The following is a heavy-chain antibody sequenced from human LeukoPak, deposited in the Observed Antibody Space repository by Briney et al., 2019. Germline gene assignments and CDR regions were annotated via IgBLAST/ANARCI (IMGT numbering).Heavy chain of an antibody. CDR3: ARADRLDGGPYLIGP. J-gene: IGHJ5*02. CDR1: GYYFSDYY. Sequence: ASVKVSCKTSGYYFSDYYMHWVAQAPGQGLEWMGWFNPNSGGTSSAQKFQGRVTMTRDTSITTVYMEVNWLTSDDTAIYYCARADRLDGGPYLIGPWGQGTLVTVSS. D-gene: IGHD2-21*01. V-gene: IGHV1-2*02. CDR2: FNPNSGGT.